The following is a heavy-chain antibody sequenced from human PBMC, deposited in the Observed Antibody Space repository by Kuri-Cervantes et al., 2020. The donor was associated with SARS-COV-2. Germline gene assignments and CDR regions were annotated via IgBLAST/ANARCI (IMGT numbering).Heavy chain of an antibody. Sequence: GESLKISCAASGFIFSNAWMSWVRQAPGKGLEWIGRIKSRADGGTRDYVAPVKGRFTLSRDDSTNTLYLQMNSLKTEDTAVYYCTTGSVRGQWLEPRRHDGLDLWGQGTMVTVSS. V-gene: IGHV3-15*01. CDR2: IKSRADGGTR. J-gene: IGHJ3*01. CDR3: TTGSVRGQWLEPRRHDGLDL. CDR1: GFIFSNAW. D-gene: IGHD6-19*01.